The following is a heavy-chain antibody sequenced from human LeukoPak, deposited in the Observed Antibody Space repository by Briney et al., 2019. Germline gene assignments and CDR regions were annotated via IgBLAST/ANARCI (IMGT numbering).Heavy chain of an antibody. D-gene: IGHD3-10*01. CDR1: GGSISSGDYY. CDR3: ARHYYGSGSYHPWGY. J-gene: IGHJ4*02. CDR2: IYYSGST. Sequence: SQTLSLTCTVSGGSISSGDYYWSWIRQPPGKGLEWIGYIYYSGSTYYNPSLKSRVTISVDTSKNQFSLKLSSVTAADTAVYYCARHYYGSGSYHPWGYWGQGTLVTVSS. V-gene: IGHV4-30-4*01.